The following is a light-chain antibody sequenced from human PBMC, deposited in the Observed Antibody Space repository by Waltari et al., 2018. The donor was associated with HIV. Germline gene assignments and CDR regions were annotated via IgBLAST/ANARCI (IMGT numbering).Light chain of an antibody. CDR1: QRVSSSY. CDR3: QQYGA. J-gene: IGKJ3*01. Sequence: EIVLTQSPGPLSLSPGERATLSCRASQRVSSSYLAWYQQKNGQEPWLLIYGASSRATCIPDRCSGSGSGTDFTLTISRLEPEDFAVYYCQQYGAFAHGTKVDI. V-gene: IGKV3-20*01. CDR2: GAS.